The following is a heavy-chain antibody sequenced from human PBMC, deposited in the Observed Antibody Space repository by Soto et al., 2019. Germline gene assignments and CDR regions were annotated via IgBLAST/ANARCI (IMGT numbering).Heavy chain of an antibody. CDR1: GFTFSTYA. CDR3: AKDLFPTSGQRFFFES. D-gene: IGHD2-21*01. V-gene: IGHV3-23*01. Sequence: LKISCAASGFTFSTYAMTWVRQAPGRGLEWVSTILHDETPFYTDSVKGRFTISRDNVRGTLYLQMNGLRVEEAALYFCAKDLFPTSGQRFFFESWGQGSLVTVSS. J-gene: IGHJ4*02. CDR2: ILHDETP.